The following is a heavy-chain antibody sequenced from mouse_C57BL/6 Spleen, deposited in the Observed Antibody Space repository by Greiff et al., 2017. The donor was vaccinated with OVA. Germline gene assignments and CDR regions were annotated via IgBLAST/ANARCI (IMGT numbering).Heavy chain of an antibody. V-gene: IGHV1-42*01. CDR3: ASYYGSPNWYFDV. Sequence: VQLQQSGPELVKPGASVKISCKASGYSFTGYYMNWVKQSPEKSLEWIGEINPSTGGTTYNQKFKAKATLTVDKSSSTAYMQLKSLTSEDSAVYYCASYYGSPNWYFDVWGTGTTVTVSS. D-gene: IGHD1-1*01. J-gene: IGHJ1*03. CDR2: INPSTGGT. CDR1: GYSFTGYY.